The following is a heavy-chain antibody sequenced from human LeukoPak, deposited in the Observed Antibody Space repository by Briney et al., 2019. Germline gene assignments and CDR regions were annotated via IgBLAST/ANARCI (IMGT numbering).Heavy chain of an antibody. Sequence: SQTLSLTCAISGDSFSSYSVAWNWITQSPSRGLEWRGRTFYRSKWYNDYAVSVKSRITINPDTSKNQFSMQLNSVTSEDTAVYYCARSVNNWFDPWGQGTLVTVSS. J-gene: IGHJ5*02. D-gene: IGHD2-8*01. CDR3: ARSVNNWFDP. CDR2: TFYRSKWYN. V-gene: IGHV6-1*01. CDR1: GDSFSSYSVA.